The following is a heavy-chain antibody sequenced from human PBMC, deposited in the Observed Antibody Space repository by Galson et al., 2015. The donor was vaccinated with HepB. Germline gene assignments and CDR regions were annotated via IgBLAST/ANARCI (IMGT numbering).Heavy chain of an antibody. CDR1: GYTFTSYG. D-gene: IGHD1-26*01. J-gene: IGHJ3*02. CDR2: ISAYNGNT. CDR3: AREGPGGGIVGANDAFDI. Sequence: SVKVSCKASGYTFTSYGISWVRQAPGQGLEWMGWISAYNGNTNYAQKLQGRVTMTTDTSTSTAYMELSSLRSEDTAVYYCAREGPGGGIVGANDAFDIWGQGTMVTVSS. V-gene: IGHV1-18*04.